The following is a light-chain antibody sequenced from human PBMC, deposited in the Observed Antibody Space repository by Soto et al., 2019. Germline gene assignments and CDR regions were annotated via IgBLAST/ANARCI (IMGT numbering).Light chain of an antibody. Sequence: EIVMTQSPATLSVSPVERATLSCRASQSVSSNLAWYQQKPGQAPRLLIYGASTRATGIPARFSGSGSGTEFTLTISSLQSEDFAVYYCQQYNNWPLTFGPGTKVDIK. V-gene: IGKV3-15*01. CDR1: QSVSSN. CDR3: QQYNNWPLT. J-gene: IGKJ3*01. CDR2: GAS.